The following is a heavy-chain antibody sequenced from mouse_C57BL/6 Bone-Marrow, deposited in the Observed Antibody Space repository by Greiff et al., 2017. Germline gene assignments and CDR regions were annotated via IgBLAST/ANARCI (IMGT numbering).Heavy chain of an antibody. V-gene: IGHV14-4*01. CDR1: GFNIKDDY. D-gene: IGHD2-4*01. J-gene: IGHJ3*01. CDR3: TTYDYAWFAY. Sequence: EVQLQQSGAELVRPGASVKLSCTASGFNIKDDYMHWVKQRPEQGLEWIGWLDPENGDTEYASKFQGKATITADTSSNTAYLQLSSLTSEDTAVYYCTTYDYAWFAYWGQGTLVTVSA. CDR2: LDPENGDT.